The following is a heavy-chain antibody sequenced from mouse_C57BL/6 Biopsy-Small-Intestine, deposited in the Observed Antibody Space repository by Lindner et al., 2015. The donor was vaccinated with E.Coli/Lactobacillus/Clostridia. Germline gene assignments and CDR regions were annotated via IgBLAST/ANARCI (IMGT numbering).Heavy chain of an antibody. Sequence: VQLQESGAELVRPGTSVKMSCKASGYTFTNYWIGWAKQRPGHGLEWIGDIYPGGGYTNYNEKFKGKATLTADKSSSTAYMQFSSLTSEDSAIYYCARSIYEYFDYWGQGTTLTVPS. J-gene: IGHJ2*01. CDR1: GYTFTNYW. D-gene: IGHD2-3*01. CDR3: ARSIYEYFDY. V-gene: IGHV1-63*01. CDR2: IYPGGGYT.